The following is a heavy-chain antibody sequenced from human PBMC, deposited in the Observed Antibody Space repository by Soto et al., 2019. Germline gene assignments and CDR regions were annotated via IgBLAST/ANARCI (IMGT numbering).Heavy chain of an antibody. Sequence: QVQLQESGPGLVKPSETLSLTCTVSGGSVNSGSYYWTWIRQPPGKGLEWIGYLYYNTNTNYNPSLKSRVTISVDTSKNQFSLKLSSVTAADTAVCYCARTYCTTTSCQAHGMDVWGQGTTVTVSS. V-gene: IGHV4-61*01. J-gene: IGHJ6*02. CDR3: ARTYCTTTSCQAHGMDV. CDR1: GGSVNSGSYY. D-gene: IGHD2-2*01. CDR2: LYYNTNT.